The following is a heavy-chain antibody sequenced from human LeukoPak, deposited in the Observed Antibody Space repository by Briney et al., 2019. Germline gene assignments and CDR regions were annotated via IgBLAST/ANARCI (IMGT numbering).Heavy chain of an antibody. V-gene: IGHV4-59*12. Sequence: SETLSLTCTVSGGSISSYYWSWIRQPPGKGLEWIGYIYYSGSTNYNPSLKSRVTISVDTSKNQFSLKLSSVTAADTAVYYCARDQLWGSSGPDYWGQGTLVTVSS. J-gene: IGHJ4*02. CDR2: IYYSGST. CDR1: GGSISSYY. D-gene: IGHD3-22*01. CDR3: ARDQLWGSSGPDY.